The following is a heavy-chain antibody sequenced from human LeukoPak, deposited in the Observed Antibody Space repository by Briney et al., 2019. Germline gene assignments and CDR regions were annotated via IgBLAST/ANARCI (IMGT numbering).Heavy chain of an antibody. V-gene: IGHV3-74*01. CDR3: ARDHYYVIDV. J-gene: IGHJ6*02. CDR1: GFSFSTSW. CDR2: IHSDGINT. Sequence: PGGSLRLSCAASGFSFSTSWMHWVRHAPGKGLVWVSRIHSDGINTIYADSVKGRFTISRDNAKNTLYLQMNSLRAEDTAIYYCARDHYYVIDVWGQGTTVTVSS.